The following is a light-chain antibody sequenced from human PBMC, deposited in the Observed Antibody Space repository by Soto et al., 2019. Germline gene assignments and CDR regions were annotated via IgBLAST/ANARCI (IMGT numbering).Light chain of an antibody. CDR2: GAS. Sequence: EIVMTQSPGTLSLSPGERATLSCRASQSVSSRYVAWYQQKAGHAPRLLIYGASSRATGIPDRFSGSGAATDITLTISRLEPEDFAVYSCQQYGSSLWTFGQGTKVEIK. V-gene: IGKV3-20*01. CDR3: QQYGSSLWT. J-gene: IGKJ1*01. CDR1: QSVSSRY.